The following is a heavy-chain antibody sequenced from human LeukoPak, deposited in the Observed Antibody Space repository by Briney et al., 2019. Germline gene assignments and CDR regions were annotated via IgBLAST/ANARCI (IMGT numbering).Heavy chain of an antibody. CDR2: INHSGST. Sequence: SETLSLTCAVYGGSFSGYYWSWIRQPPGKGLEWIGEINHSGSTNYNPSLKSRVTISVVTSKNQFSLKLSSVTAADTAVYYCARGLKNLTRWYDYWGQGTLVTVSS. CDR1: GGSFSGYY. V-gene: IGHV4-34*01. D-gene: IGHD4-23*01. J-gene: IGHJ4*02. CDR3: ARGLKNLTRWYDY.